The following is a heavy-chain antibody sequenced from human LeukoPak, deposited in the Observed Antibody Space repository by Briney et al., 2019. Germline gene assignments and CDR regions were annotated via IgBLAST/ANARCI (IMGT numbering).Heavy chain of an antibody. J-gene: IGHJ6*03. Sequence: GGSLRLSCVASGFTFSSSSMQWVRQAPGKGQEFVAAISNSGDNTRHADAVEGRFTISRDNSKNTLYLQMHSLRAEDMAVYYCATALSYYYLDVCGTGTTVTVSS. CDR1: GFTFSSSS. V-gene: IGHV3-64*02. CDR2: ISNSGDNT. CDR3: ATALSYYYLDV.